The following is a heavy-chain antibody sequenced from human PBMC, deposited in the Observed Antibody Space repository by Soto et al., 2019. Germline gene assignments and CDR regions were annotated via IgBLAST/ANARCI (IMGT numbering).Heavy chain of an antibody. D-gene: IGHD2-21*02. CDR3: EVTTGY. Sequence: QVQVVQSRTEVKKPGASVKVSCKTSGYTFTDYDINWVRQTTGQGLEWMGWMSPDSENAGYAQQFQGRVTMTSNTSTSTAYMELRSLRSEDTAMYYCEVTTGYWGQGTMVTVSS. J-gene: IGHJ4*02. CDR2: MSPDSENA. CDR1: GYTFTDYD. V-gene: IGHV1-8*01.